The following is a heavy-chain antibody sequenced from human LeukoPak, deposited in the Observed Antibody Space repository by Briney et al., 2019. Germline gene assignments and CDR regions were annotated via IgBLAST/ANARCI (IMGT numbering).Heavy chain of an antibody. J-gene: IGHJ4*02. V-gene: IGHV1-18*01. CDR3: ARMGDYHLVAFFDD. D-gene: IGHD2-15*01. Sequence: ASVKVSCKSSGYTFTSYGFSWVRQAPGQGLEWMGWISAYDGNTNYAQKLQGRVTMTTDTSTSTVYMELTSLGSDDTAVYYCARMGDYHLVAFFDDRGQATLVTVSS. CDR2: ISAYDGNT. CDR1: GYTFTSYG.